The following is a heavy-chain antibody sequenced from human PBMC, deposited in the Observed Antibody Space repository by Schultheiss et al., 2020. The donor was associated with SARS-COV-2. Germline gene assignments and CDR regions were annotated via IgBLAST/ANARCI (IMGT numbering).Heavy chain of an antibody. CDR3: ASTSSIAAAATFDY. V-gene: IGHV1-18*01. J-gene: IGHJ4*02. D-gene: IGHD6-13*01. CDR2: ISAYNGNT. Sequence: ASVKVSCKASGYTFTSYGISWVRQAPGQGLEWMGWISAYNGNTNYAQKLQGRVTMTTDTSTSTAYMELRSLRSDDTAVYYCASTSSIAAAATFDYWGQGTLVTVSS. CDR1: GYTFTSYG.